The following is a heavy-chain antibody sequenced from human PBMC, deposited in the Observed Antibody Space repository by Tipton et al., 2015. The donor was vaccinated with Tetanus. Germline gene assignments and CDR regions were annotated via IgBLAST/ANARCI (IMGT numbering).Heavy chain of an antibody. Sequence: LSLTCAASGFTFSSYGMHWVRQAPGKGLEWVAVIPYDGSNKYYADSVKGRFTISRDNSKNTLYLQMNSLRAEDTAVYYCAKDPSAMVRGVKLDYWGQGTLVTVSS. CDR1: GFTFSSYG. J-gene: IGHJ4*02. CDR3: AKDPSAMVRGVKLDY. D-gene: IGHD3-10*01. V-gene: IGHV3-30*18. CDR2: IPYDGSNK.